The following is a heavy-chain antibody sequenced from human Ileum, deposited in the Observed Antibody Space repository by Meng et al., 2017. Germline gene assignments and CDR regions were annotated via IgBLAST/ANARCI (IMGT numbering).Heavy chain of an antibody. J-gene: IGHJ4*02. D-gene: IGHD2/OR15-2a*01. CDR2: FNSDGSTT. Sequence: VESVRVLVPCGGALLLACTASGFSFSSSGMHWYRQAPGKGVVWVSRFNSDGSTTNSADSVKGRFTISRDNAKNTLYLQMNSLGVEDAALYFCARAGYYRFDYWGQGTLVTVSS. CDR1: GFSFSSSG. V-gene: IGHV3-74*01. CDR3: ARAGYYRFDY.